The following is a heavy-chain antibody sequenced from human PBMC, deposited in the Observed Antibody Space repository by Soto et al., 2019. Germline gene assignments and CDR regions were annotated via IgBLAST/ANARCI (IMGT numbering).Heavy chain of an antibody. D-gene: IGHD5-18*01. J-gene: IGHJ4*02. Sequence: SETLSLTCTVSGGSISTYYWSWIRQPPGKGLEWVGYIYYSGSTNYNPSLKSRVTISVDTSNNQFSLKLSSMTAADTAVYYCARADTAVVHFDSWGQGALVTV. V-gene: IGHV4-59*12. CDR1: GGSISTYY. CDR2: IYYSGST. CDR3: ARADTAVVHFDS.